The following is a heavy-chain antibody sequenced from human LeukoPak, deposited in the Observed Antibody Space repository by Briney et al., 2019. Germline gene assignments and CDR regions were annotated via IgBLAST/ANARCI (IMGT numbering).Heavy chain of an antibody. CDR1: GFTFSTYG. CDR3: ARDSITGDNSLDY. V-gene: IGHV3-33*05. Sequence: GSLRLSCAASGFTFSTYGMQWVRQAPGKGLEWVAVIVGDGSNAHYADSVRGRFTVSRDNSKNTLYLQMNSLRAEDTAVYYCARDSITGDNSLDYWGRGTLVTVSS. J-gene: IGHJ4*02. CDR2: IVGDGSNA. D-gene: IGHD7-27*01.